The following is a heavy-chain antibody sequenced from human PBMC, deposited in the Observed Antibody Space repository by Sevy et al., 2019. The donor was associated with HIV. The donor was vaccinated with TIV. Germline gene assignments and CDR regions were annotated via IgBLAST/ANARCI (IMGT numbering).Heavy chain of an antibody. D-gene: IGHD3-22*01. CDR2: IKQDGSEK. J-gene: IGHJ6*02. V-gene: IGHV3-7*01. Sequence: GGSLRLSCAASGFTFSSYWMSWVRQAPGKGLERVANIKQDGSEKYYVDSVKGRFTISRDNAKNSLYLQMNSLRAEDTAVYYCARDYYDSSGYYYYYYYGMDVWGQGTTVTVSS. CDR1: GFTFSSYW. CDR3: ARDYYDSSGYYYYYYYGMDV.